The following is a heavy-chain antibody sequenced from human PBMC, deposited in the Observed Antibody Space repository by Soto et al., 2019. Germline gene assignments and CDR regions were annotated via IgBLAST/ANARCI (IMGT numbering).Heavy chain of an antibody. CDR2: IIRDGSTT. CDR1: GFTFSSYW. V-gene: IGHV3-74*01. CDR3: ARDVLGSSCFDDH. J-gene: IGHJ4*02. D-gene: IGHD6-13*01. Sequence: GGSLRLSCAASGFTFSSYWMHWVRQAPGEGLVWVSRIIRDGSTTSYADSVKGRFTISRDNAKDTLYLQINSLRAEDTAVYYCARDVLGSSCFDDHWGQGTLV.